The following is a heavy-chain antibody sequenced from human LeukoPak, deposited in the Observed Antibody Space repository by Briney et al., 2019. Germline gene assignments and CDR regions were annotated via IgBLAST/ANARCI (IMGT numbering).Heavy chain of an antibody. CDR1: GGSISSSNW. D-gene: IGHD3-22*01. CDR3: ASQIYDSSGNHAQHFQH. Sequence: SGTLSLTCAVSGGSISSSNWWSWVRQPPGKGLEWIGEIYHSGSTNYNPSLKSRVTISVDKSKNQFSLKLSSVTAADTAVYYCASQIYDSSGNHAQHFQHWGQGTLVTVSS. CDR2: IYHSGST. V-gene: IGHV4-4*02. J-gene: IGHJ1*01.